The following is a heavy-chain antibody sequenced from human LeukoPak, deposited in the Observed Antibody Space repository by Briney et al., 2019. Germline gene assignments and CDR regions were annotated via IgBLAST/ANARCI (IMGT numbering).Heavy chain of an antibody. CDR3: AKTTTGYSSGRYPGWPVDY. CDR2: ISGSGGSI. V-gene: IGHV3-23*01. D-gene: IGHD6-19*01. J-gene: IGHJ4*02. CDR1: GFTFSSYA. Sequence: PGGSLRLSCAASGFTFSSYALGWVRQAPGKGLDFISGISGSGGSIYYADSVKGRFTISRDNSKNTLYMQMNSLRAEDTAVYYCAKTTTGYSSGRYPGWPVDYWGQGTLVTVSS.